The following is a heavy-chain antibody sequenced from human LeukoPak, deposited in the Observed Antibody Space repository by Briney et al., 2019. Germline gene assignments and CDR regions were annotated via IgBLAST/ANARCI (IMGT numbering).Heavy chain of an antibody. J-gene: IGHJ6*03. CDR2: INPRDGST. Sequence: ASVKVSCKASGVTFTRYIIRWVRQAPGQGLEWMGIINPRDGSTNSAQKFQSRVTITRDTSTGTVYMERCRVRSEETALYYCARVGRPPGTKMYYYFLHVSGKATKVTVCS. D-gene: IGHD4-17*01. V-gene: IGHV1-46*01. CDR3: ARVGRPPGTKMYYYFLHV. CDR1: GVTFTRYI.